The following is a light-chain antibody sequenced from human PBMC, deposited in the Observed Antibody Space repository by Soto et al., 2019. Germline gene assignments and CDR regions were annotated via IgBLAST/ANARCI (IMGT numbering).Light chain of an antibody. V-gene: IGLV2-14*01. CDR3: GSYTSTDTPFV. CDR1: ITDVGGYNY. J-gene: IGLJ1*01. CDR2: EVS. Sequence: SALAQPSSVSGSPGQSITISCTGTITDVGGYNYVSWYQHHPGRGPNLIIYEVSNRPSGVSDRFSGSKSGNKASLIISNLEAADESDYYCGSYTSTDTPFVFGTGTKVTVL.